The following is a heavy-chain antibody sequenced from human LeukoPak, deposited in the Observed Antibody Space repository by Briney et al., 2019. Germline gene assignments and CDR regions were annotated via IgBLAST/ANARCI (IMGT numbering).Heavy chain of an antibody. Sequence: ASVKVSCTASGYTFTSYGISWVRQAPGQGLEWMGWISAYNGNTNYAQKLQGRVTMTTDTSTSTAYMELRSLRSDDTAVYYCARDAEMATITYYYYGMDVWGQGTTVTVSS. D-gene: IGHD5-24*01. CDR3: ARDAEMATITYYYYGMDV. V-gene: IGHV1-18*01. CDR1: GYTFTSYG. J-gene: IGHJ6*02. CDR2: ISAYNGNT.